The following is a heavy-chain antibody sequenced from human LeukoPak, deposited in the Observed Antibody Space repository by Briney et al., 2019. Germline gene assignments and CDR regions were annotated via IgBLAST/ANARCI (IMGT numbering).Heavy chain of an antibody. CDR2: INPSGGST. Sequence: ASVTVSCKASGYTFTSYYMHWVRQAPGRGLEWMGIINPSGGSTSYAQKFQGRVTMTRDTSTSTVYMELSGLRSEDTAVYYCARVGTAWDFDYWGQGTLVTVSS. CDR1: GYTFTSYY. V-gene: IGHV1-46*01. CDR3: ARVGTAWDFDY. D-gene: IGHD1-26*01. J-gene: IGHJ4*02.